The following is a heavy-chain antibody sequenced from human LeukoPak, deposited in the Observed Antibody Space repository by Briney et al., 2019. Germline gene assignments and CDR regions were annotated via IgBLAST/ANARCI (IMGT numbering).Heavy chain of an antibody. J-gene: IGHJ4*02. V-gene: IGHV3-7*01. CDR1: GFAFGDYW. CDR3: ASELPSSSWYDY. D-gene: IGHD6-13*01. Sequence: GPLRLSCAASGFAFGDYWMTWVRQAPGKGLEWVANIKKDGSEKYYVASVRGRFTISRDNAKNSLYLQMNSLRAEDTAVYYCASELPSSSWYDYWGQGTLVTVSS. CDR2: IKKDGSEK.